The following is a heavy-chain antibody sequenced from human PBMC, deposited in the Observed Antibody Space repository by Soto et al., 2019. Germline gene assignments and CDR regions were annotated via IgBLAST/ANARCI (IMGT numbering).Heavy chain of an antibody. Sequence: QVPLVQSGAEVKRPGASVRVSCKASGYSFNNYDIMWVRQAAGQGLEWMGWVNPNSGNTGYAQRFLGRVTMTRDTSIRTAYMELTSLTSEDTAVYYCARGRRANFAPWGQGTLVTVSS. V-gene: IGHV1-8*01. CDR3: ARGRRANFAP. CDR2: VNPNSGNT. D-gene: IGHD3-9*01. CDR1: GYSFNNYD. J-gene: IGHJ5*02.